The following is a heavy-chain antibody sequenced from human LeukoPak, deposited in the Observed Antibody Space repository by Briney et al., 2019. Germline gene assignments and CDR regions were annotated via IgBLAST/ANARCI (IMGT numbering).Heavy chain of an antibody. V-gene: IGHV4-59*11. CDR3: ARDLVTVTKGFDI. J-gene: IGHJ3*02. CDR1: DDSFSSHY. D-gene: IGHD4-17*01. CDR2: TSHIGRT. Sequence: SETLSLTCAVSDDSFSSHYWTWIRQSPGTGLEWIGYTSHIGRTNYNPSLKSRVTISIDTSKNQFSLKLRSVTAADTAVYYCARDLVTVTKGFDIWGQGTMVSVSS.